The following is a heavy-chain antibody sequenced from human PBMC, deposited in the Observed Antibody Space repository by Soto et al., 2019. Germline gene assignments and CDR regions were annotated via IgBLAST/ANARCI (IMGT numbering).Heavy chain of an antibody. J-gene: IGHJ4*02. CDR3: ARGYSGSYYLDY. CDR1: GFTFSSYA. Sequence: QVQLVESGGGVVQPGRSLRLSCAASGFTFSSYAMHWVRQAPGKGLEWVAVISYDGSNKYYADSVKGRFTISRDNSKNTLYLQMNSLRAEDTAGYYCARGYSGSYYLDYWGQGTLVTVSS. V-gene: IGHV3-30-3*01. CDR2: ISYDGSNK. D-gene: IGHD1-26*01.